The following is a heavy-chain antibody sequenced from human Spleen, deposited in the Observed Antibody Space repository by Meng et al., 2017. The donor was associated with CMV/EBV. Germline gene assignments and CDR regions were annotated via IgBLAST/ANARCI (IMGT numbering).Heavy chain of an antibody. Sequence: SAKASGGTFSIYSVNWVRQAHGQGLEWMGRVIPMTGTADFAQKFQGRVTITADKSTGTAYMELSSLRSDDTAIYYCARDDYDGALHYWGQGTLVTVSS. CDR3: ARDDYDGALHY. CDR1: GGTFSIYS. J-gene: IGHJ4*02. D-gene: IGHD3-10*01. V-gene: IGHV1-69*08. CDR2: VIPMTGTA.